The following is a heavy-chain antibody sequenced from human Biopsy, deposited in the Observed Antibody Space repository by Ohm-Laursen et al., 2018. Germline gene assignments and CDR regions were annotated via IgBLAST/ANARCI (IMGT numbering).Heavy chain of an antibody. CDR2: ISYDGSGE. CDR3: ARDGKRWDYSTYFSWHFDL. V-gene: IGHV3-30*03. J-gene: IGHJ2*01. CDR1: GFTFTSYA. Sequence: SLRLSCSASGFTFTSYAMHWVRQAPGKGLGWVAVISYDGSGEYYADSLQGRFIISRDNPKNTVDLQMNSLRAEDTAVYFCARDGKRWDYSTYFSWHFDLWGRGTLVTVSS. D-gene: IGHD4-11*01.